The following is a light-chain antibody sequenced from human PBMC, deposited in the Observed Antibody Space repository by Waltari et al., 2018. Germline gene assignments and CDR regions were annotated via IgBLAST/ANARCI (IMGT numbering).Light chain of an antibody. Sequence: QSALTQPASVSGPPGQSITISCTGTSSDVGGYNYVSWYQQHPGKAPKLMIYEVSNRPSGVSTRFSGSKSGNTASLTISGLQAEDEADYYCSSYTSSSTLEVFGGGTKLTVL. V-gene: IGLV2-14*01. CDR2: EVS. J-gene: IGLJ2*01. CDR3: SSYTSSSTLEV. CDR1: SSDVGGYNY.